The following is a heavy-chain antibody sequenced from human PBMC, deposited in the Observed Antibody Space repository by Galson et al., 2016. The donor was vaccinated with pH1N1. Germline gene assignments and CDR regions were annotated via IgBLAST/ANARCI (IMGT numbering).Heavy chain of an antibody. CDR3: ARDRGYTSSRSLGFDY. V-gene: IGHV1-69*13. Sequence: SVKVSCKASGGTFSSFGISWVRQAPGQGLEWMGGIIGMFAKTNYAQKFQGRVTITADELTSTAYMDLSSLTSEDTAVYYCARDRGYTSSRSLGFDYWGHGTLVTVSS. D-gene: IGHD5-12*01. J-gene: IGHJ5*01. CDR1: GGTFSSFG. CDR2: IIGMFAKT.